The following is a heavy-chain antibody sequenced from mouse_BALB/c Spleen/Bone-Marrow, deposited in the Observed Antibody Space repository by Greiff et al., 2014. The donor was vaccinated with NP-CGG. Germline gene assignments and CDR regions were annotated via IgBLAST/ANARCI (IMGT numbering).Heavy chain of an antibody. V-gene: IGHV14-3*02. J-gene: IGHJ1*01. CDR2: IDPANGNS. CDR1: GFNIKDTY. CDR3: ARSMGDYDGYFDV. Sequence: EVQLVESGAELVKPGASVKLSCTASGFNIKDTYIHWVKQRPEQGLEWIGRIDPANGNSKYDPKFQGKATITADTSSKTAYLQLSSLTSEDTAVYCCARSMGDYDGYFDVWGAGTPVTVSS. D-gene: IGHD2-4*01.